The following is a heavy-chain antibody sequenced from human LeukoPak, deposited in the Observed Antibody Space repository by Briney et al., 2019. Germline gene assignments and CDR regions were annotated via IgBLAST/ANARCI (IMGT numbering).Heavy chain of an antibody. CDR1: GFTFSSYS. D-gene: IGHD3-10*01. CDR2: ISSSSSYI. V-gene: IGHV3-21*01. CDR3: ASNSPIYRYYYGSGSYSAGAFDI. Sequence: PGGSLRLSCAASGFTFSSYSMNWVRQAPGKGLEWVSSISSSSSYIYYADSVKGRFTISRDNAKNSLYLQMNSLRAEDTAVYYCASNSPIYRYYYGSGSYSAGAFDIWGQGTMVTVSS. J-gene: IGHJ3*02.